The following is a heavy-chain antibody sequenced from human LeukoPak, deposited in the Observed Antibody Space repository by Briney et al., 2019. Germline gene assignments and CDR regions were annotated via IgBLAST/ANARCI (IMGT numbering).Heavy chain of an antibody. V-gene: IGHV3-7*01. Sequence: GGSLRLSCAASGFTFSSYWMSWVRQAPGKGLEWVANIKQDGSEKYYVDSVKGRFTISKDNAKNSLYLHMNSLRAEDTAVYYCARVVFPSRVSDYWGQGTLVTVSS. CDR3: ARVVFPSRVSDY. D-gene: IGHD2-21*01. J-gene: IGHJ4*02. CDR2: IKQDGSEK. CDR1: GFTFSSYW.